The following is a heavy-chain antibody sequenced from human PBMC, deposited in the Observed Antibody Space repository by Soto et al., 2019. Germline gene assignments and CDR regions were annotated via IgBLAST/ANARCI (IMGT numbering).Heavy chain of an antibody. D-gene: IGHD3-22*01. J-gene: IGHJ4*02. CDR3: ARANYDGTVG. CDR2: INNSGST. V-gene: IGHV4-39*02. CDR1: GGSISSSSYY. Sequence: PSETLSLTCTVSGGSISSSSYYWSWIRQPPGKRMERIGEINNSGSTNYKPSLKSRDTISVDTSKNHFSLKLSSVSAAYTAVYYCARANYDGTVGWGQGTLVTVSS.